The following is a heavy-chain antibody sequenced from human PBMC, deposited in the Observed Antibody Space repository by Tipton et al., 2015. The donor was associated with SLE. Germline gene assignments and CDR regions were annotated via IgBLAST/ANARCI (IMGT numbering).Heavy chain of an antibody. J-gene: IGHJ3*02. Sequence: TLSLTCTVSGGSISSGSYYWTWIRQPAGKGLEWIGRIYTSGSTNYNHSLKSRVTISVDTSKNQFSLKLRSVTAADTAVYYCARDGYCSGTSCFDAFDIWGQGTMVTVSS. CDR3: ARDGYCSGTSCFDAFDI. CDR1: GGSISSGSYY. CDR2: IYTSGST. V-gene: IGHV4-61*02. D-gene: IGHD2-2*01.